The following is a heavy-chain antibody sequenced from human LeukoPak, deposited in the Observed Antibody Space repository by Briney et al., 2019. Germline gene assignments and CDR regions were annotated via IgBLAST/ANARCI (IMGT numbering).Heavy chain of an antibody. CDR1: GFTFSGSA. Sequence: GGSLRLSCAASGFTFSGSAMHWVRQASGKGLEWVGRIRSKANSYATAYAASVKGRFTISRDDSKNTAYLQMNSLKTEDTAVYYCTSREIVRGVIRNYWGQGTLVTVSS. CDR2: IRSKANSYAT. J-gene: IGHJ4*02. D-gene: IGHD3-10*01. CDR3: TSREIVRGVIRNY. V-gene: IGHV3-73*01.